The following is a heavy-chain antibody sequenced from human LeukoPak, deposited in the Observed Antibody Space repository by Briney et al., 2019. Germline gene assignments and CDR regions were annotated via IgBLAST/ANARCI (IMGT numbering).Heavy chain of an antibody. CDR1: GFAFSTYA. J-gene: IGHJ2*01. Sequence: GGSLRLSCEVSGFAFSTYAFHWVRQAPGEGLQWVALISYDGSDKYYADSVKGRFTISRDNSKNTLYLQMNSLRPEDTAVYFCARDGMVYAKGNYFDLWGRGALVTVSS. D-gene: IGHD2-8*01. CDR3: ARDGMVYAKGNYFDL. V-gene: IGHV3-30*01. CDR2: ISYDGSDK.